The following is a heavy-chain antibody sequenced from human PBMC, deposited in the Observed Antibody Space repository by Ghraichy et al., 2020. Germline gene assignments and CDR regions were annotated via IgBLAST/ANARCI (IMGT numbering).Heavy chain of an antibody. Sequence: ASVKVSCKVSGYTLTELSMHWVRQAPGKGLEWMGGFDPEDGETIYAQKFQGRVTMTEDTSTDTAYMELSSLRSEDTAVYYCATRITIFGVVNYFDYWGQGTLVTVSS. CDR3: ATRITIFGVVNYFDY. D-gene: IGHD3-3*01. CDR1: GYTLTELS. V-gene: IGHV1-24*01. J-gene: IGHJ4*02. CDR2: FDPEDGET.